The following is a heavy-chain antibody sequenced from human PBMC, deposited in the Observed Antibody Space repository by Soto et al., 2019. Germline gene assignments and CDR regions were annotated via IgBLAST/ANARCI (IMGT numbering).Heavy chain of an antibody. CDR2: IYYSGST. D-gene: IGHD3-10*01. Sequence: QVQLQESGPGLVKPSETLSLTCTVSGGSISSYYWSWIRQPPGKGLEWIGYIYYSGSTNYNPSLRSRFTISVDTSKNQFSLKLSSVTAADTAVYYCAREGLGGVRGVPNWFDPWGQGTLVTVSS. CDR1: GGSISSYY. V-gene: IGHV4-59*01. J-gene: IGHJ5*02. CDR3: AREGLGGVRGVPNWFDP.